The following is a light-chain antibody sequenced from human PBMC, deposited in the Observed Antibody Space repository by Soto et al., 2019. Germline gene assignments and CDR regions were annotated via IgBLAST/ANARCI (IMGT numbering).Light chain of an antibody. CDR1: NIGSKS. CDR3: QVWDSSSDHWV. J-gene: IGLJ3*02. V-gene: IGLV3-21*02. CDR2: DDS. Sequence: SSELTQPPSVSVAPGQTARITCGGYNIGSKSVHWYQHKPGQAPVLVVYDDSDRPSGIPERFSGSNSGNTATLTISRVEAGDEADYYCQVWDSSSDHWVFGGGTKLTVL.